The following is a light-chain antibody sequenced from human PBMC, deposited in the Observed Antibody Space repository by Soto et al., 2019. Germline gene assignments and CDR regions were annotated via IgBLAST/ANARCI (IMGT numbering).Light chain of an antibody. J-gene: IGKJ4*01. CDR1: QTISNY. CDR2: DAS. CDR3: QQRTNWPLT. V-gene: IGKV3-11*01. Sequence: EIVLTQSPATLSLSPGERATLFCRASQTISNYLAWYQQKPGQAPRLLIYDASNRAAGIPARFSGSGSGTDFIRTISSLEPEDLAVYYCQQRTNWPLTFGGGTKVEIQ.